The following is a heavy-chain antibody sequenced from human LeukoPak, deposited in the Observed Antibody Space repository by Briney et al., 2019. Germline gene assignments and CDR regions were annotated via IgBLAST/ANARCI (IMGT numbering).Heavy chain of an antibody. Sequence: GGSLRLSCAASGFTFSNYWMHWVRQAPGEGLVWLSGITPDGSGTRYVDSVKGRFTISRDNAKNTLYLQMNSLRTEDTAVYYCARGVVVIATSGNDYWGQGTLVTVSS. CDR2: ITPDGSGT. V-gene: IGHV3-74*01. J-gene: IGHJ4*02. CDR1: GFTFSNYW. D-gene: IGHD3-16*02. CDR3: ARGVVVIATSGNDY.